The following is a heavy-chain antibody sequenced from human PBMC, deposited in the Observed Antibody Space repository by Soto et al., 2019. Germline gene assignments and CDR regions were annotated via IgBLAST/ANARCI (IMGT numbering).Heavy chain of an antibody. CDR3: ASEDTAMDRWDYYGMDV. D-gene: IGHD5-18*01. CDR1: GGSFSGYY. V-gene: IGHV4-34*01. Sequence: SETLSLTCAVYGGSFSGYYWSWIRQPPGKGLEWIGEINHSGSTNYNPSPKSRVTISVDTSKNQFSLKLSSVTAADTAVYYCASEDTAMDRWDYYGMDVWGQGTTVTVSS. J-gene: IGHJ6*02. CDR2: INHSGST.